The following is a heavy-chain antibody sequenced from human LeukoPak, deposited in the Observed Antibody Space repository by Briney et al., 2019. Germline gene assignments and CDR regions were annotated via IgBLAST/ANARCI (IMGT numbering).Heavy chain of an antibody. V-gene: IGHV3-48*01. CDR3: ARDYKYAFDN. Sequence: PGGSLRLSCAASGFTFSDYSMNWVRQAPGKGLEWISYIGIDSGNTNYADSVKGRFTISGDKAKNLLYLQMNSLRVEDTAVYYCARDYKYAFDNWSQGTLVTVSS. D-gene: IGHD5-24*01. J-gene: IGHJ4*02. CDR1: GFTFSDYS. CDR2: IGIDSGNT.